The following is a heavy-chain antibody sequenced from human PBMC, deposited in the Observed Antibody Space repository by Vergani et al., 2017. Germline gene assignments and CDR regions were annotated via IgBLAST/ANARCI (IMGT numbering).Heavy chain of an antibody. CDR1: GFTFSSYA. D-gene: IGHD3-3*01. CDR3: ARVTLSDPSDDLEWLLNYYDYGMDV. J-gene: IGHJ6*02. V-gene: IGHV3-23*04. CDR2: LSGSGGST. Sequence: VQLVQSGAEVKKPGASVKVSCKASGFTFSSYAMSWVSQAPGKGLEWVSALSGSGGSTYYADSVKGRFTISRDNSKNTLYLQMNSLRAEDTAVYYCARVTLSDPSDDLEWLLNYYDYGMDVWGQGTTVTVSS.